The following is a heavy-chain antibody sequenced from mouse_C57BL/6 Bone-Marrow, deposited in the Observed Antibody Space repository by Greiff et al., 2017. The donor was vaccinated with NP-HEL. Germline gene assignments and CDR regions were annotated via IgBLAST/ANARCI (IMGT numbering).Heavy chain of an antibody. CDR3: ARDDDYDVFAY. D-gene: IGHD2-4*01. V-gene: IGHV3-6*01. CDR2: ISYDGSN. Sequence: EVKLQESGPGLVKPSQSLSLTCSVTGYSITSGYYWNWIRQFPGNKLEWMGYISYDGSNNYNPSLKNRISITRDTSKNQFFLKLNSVTTEDTATYYCARDDDYDVFAYWGQGTLVTVSA. CDR1: GYSITSGYY. J-gene: IGHJ3*01.